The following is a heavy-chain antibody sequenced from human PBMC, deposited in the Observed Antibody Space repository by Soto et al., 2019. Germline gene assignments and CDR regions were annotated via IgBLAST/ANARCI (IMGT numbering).Heavy chain of an antibody. CDR2: IYYSGST. Sequence: SETLSLTCTVSGGSISSSSYYWGWIRQPPGKGLEWIGSIYYSGSTYYNPSLKSRVTISVDTSKNQFSLRLSSVTAADTAVYYCARQPGIAAAGPGDYWGQGTLVTASS. D-gene: IGHD6-13*01. CDR1: GGSISSSSYY. J-gene: IGHJ4*02. CDR3: ARQPGIAAAGPGDY. V-gene: IGHV4-39*01.